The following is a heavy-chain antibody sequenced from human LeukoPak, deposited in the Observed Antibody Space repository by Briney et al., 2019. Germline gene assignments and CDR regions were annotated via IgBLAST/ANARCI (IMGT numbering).Heavy chain of an antibody. J-gene: IGHJ5*02. Sequence: SETLSLTCTVSGGSINSVDYYWSWIRQPAGKGLEWIGRMYNGVTTNYNPSIYYNPSLKSRVTISVDTSKNQFSLNLTSVTAADTAVYYCARDGGYKQFDPWGQGTLVTVSS. CDR1: GGSINSVDYY. CDR2: MYNGVTT. D-gene: IGHD5-12*01. V-gene: IGHV4-61*02. CDR3: ARDGGYKQFDP.